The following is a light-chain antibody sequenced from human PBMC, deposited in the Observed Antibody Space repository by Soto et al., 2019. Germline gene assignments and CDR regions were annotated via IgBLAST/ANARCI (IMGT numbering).Light chain of an antibody. Sequence: QSVLAQPPSASGTPGQRVTISCSGSISNIGNNGVNWYKQLRSPAPGAAPELLIYFNDQRPSGVPDRLSGSKSGTSASLAMSGLQSEDEADYYCAAWDDSLNGVVFGGGTQLT. CDR1: ISNIGNNG. CDR3: AAWDDSLNGVV. CDR2: FND. J-gene: IGLJ2*01. V-gene: IGLV1-44*01.